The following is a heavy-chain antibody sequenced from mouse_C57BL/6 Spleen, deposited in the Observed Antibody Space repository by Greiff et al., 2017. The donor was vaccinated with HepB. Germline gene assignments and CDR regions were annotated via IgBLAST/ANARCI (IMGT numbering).Heavy chain of an antibody. CDR3: ARGDGNPDY. CDR1: GYTFTSYG. J-gene: IGHJ2*01. D-gene: IGHD2-1*01. Sequence: VQGVESGAELARPGASVKLSCKASGYTFTSYGISWVKQRTGQGLEWIGEIYPRSGNTYYNEKFKGKATLTADKSSSTAYMELRSLTSEDSAVYFCARGDGNPDYWGQGTTLTVSS. CDR2: IYPRSGNT. V-gene: IGHV1-81*01.